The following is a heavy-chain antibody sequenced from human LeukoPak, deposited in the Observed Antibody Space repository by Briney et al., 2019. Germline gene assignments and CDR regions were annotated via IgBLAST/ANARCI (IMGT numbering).Heavy chain of an antibody. CDR3: AREYTSSSTAFDI. CDR2: ISHRGNT. Sequence: PSETLSLTCAVYGGSFSGYYWSWIRQSPGKGLEWIGEISHRGNTNYNPSLESRVTISIHTSTNHFSLKLSSVTAADTAVYFCAREYTSSSTAFDIWGQGTVVTVSS. CDR1: GGSFSGYY. J-gene: IGHJ3*02. D-gene: IGHD6-6*01. V-gene: IGHV4-34*01.